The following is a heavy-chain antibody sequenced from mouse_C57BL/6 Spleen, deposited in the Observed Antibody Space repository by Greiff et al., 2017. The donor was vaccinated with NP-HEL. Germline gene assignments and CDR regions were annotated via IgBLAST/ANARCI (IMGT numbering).Heavy chain of an antibody. CDR1: GYAFSSSW. Sequence: QVQLQQSGPELVKPGASVKISCKASGYAFSSSWMNWVKQRPGKGLEWIGRIYPGDGDTNYNGKFKGKATLTADKSSSTAYMQLSSLTSEDSAVYFCAKGDGYYLAWFAYWGQGTLVTVSA. CDR2: IYPGDGDT. V-gene: IGHV1-82*01. CDR3: AKGDGYYLAWFAY. D-gene: IGHD2-3*01. J-gene: IGHJ3*01.